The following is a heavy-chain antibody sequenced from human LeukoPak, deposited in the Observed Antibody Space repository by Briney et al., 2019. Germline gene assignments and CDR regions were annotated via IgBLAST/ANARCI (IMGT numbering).Heavy chain of an antibody. Sequence: GSLRLSCAASGFIFSSYGMHWVRQAPGKGLEWVAAISRDGSNEFYADSVKGRFTISRDNSKNTLYLQMNSLRAEDTAVYYCARAFGNAIGYWGQGTLVTVSS. D-gene: IGHD2-8*01. CDR2: ISRDGSNE. CDR3: ARAFGNAIGY. J-gene: IGHJ4*02. V-gene: IGHV3-30*03. CDR1: GFIFSSYG.